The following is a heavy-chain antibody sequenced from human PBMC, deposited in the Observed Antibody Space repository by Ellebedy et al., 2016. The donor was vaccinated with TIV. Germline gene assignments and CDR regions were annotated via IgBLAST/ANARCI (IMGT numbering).Heavy chain of an antibody. V-gene: IGHV3-30*04. J-gene: IGHJ4*02. Sequence: GESLKISCAASGFTFSHYAMHWVRQAPGKGLAWVAEVSYDGNTKYYTDSVKGRFTISRDNSKNTLYLQMNSLRAEDTAVYYCPYSSGWYKFDDWGQGTLVTVSS. CDR2: VSYDGNTK. CDR3: PYSSGWYKFDD. CDR1: GFTFSHYA. D-gene: IGHD6-19*01.